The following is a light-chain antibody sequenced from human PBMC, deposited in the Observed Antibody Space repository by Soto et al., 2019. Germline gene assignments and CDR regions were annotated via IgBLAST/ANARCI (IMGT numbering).Light chain of an antibody. CDR2: GAS. J-gene: IGKJ1*01. CDR3: QQYNNWPRT. Sequence: EIVMTQSPATLSVSPGERATLSCRASQSVSSNLAWYQQKPGQAPRLLIYGASTRATGIPARFSGSGSGTEFTLTISSLQSGDFAVYYCQQYNNWPRTFGQETKVDIK. CDR1: QSVSSN. V-gene: IGKV3-15*01.